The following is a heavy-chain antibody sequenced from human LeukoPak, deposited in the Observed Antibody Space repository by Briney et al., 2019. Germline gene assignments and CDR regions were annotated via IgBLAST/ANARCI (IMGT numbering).Heavy chain of an antibody. D-gene: IGHD3-22*01. CDR1: GYTFNIYG. CDR3: ARVTYDSSGYYYFDY. V-gene: IGHV1-8*02. CDR2: MNPNSGNT. J-gene: IGHJ4*02. Sequence: ASVKVSCKASGYTFNIYGIIWVRQATGQGLEWMGWMNPNSGNTGYAQKFQGRVTMTRNTSISTAYMELSSLRSEDTAVYYCARVTYDSSGYYYFDYWGQGTLVTVSS.